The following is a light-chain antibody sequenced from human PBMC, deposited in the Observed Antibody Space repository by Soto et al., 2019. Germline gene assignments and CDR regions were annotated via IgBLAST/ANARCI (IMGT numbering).Light chain of an antibody. Sequence: EIVMTRSPGTLSLSPGDRATLSCRASQSVGSNLAWYKQKPGQAPRILSYGASTRATGIPARFSGSGSGTDFTLTISSLQSEDFAVYYCQQYENWPRTFGQGTKVDIK. CDR2: GAS. CDR3: QQYENWPRT. J-gene: IGKJ1*01. V-gene: IGKV3-15*01. CDR1: QSVGSN.